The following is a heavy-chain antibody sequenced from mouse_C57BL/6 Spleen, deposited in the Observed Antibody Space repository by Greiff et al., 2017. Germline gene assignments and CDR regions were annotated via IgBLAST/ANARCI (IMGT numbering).Heavy chain of an antibody. CDR2: IDPSDSET. CDR3: ARVGILQAMDY. J-gene: IGHJ4*01. D-gene: IGHD1-1*01. V-gene: IGHV1-52*01. Sequence: QVQLQQPGAELVRPGSSVKLSCKASGYTFTSYWMHWVKQRPIQGLEWIGNIDPSDSETHYNQKFKDKATLTVDKSSSTAYMQLSSLTSEDSAVYYCARVGILQAMDYWGQGTSVTVSS. CDR1: GYTFTSYW.